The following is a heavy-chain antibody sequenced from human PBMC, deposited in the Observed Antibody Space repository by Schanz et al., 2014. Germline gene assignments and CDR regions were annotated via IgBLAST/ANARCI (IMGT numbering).Heavy chain of an antibody. J-gene: IGHJ4*02. CDR2: INTGVNT. D-gene: IGHD3-10*01. CDR3: ARIGGSVFDY. CDR1: GFTFSSYS. Sequence: EVQLVESGGGLVQPGGSLRLSCAASGFTFSSYSMNWVRQAPGKGLEWVSAINTGVNTYYADSVRGRFTMSRDNSKNTLYLQMNSLRPEDTAVYYCARIGGSVFDYWAQGTLVTVSS. V-gene: IGHV3-23*04.